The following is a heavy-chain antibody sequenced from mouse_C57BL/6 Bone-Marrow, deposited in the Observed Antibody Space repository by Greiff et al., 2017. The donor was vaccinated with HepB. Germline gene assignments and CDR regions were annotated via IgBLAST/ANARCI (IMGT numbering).Heavy chain of an antibody. CDR3: TIIYYGYDRTWFAY. V-gene: IGHV14-1*01. Sequence: EVKLQESGAELVRPGASVKLSCTASGFNIKDYYMHWVKQRPEQGLEWIGRIDPEDGDTEYAPKFQGKATMTADTSSNTAYLQLSSLTSEDTAVYYCTIIYYGYDRTWFAYWGQGTLVTVSA. CDR1: GFNIKDYY. D-gene: IGHD2-2*01. CDR2: IDPEDGDT. J-gene: IGHJ3*01.